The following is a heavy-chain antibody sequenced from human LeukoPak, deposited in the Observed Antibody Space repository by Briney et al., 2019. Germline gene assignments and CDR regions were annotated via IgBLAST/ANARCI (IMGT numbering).Heavy chain of an antibody. CDR3: AKDRQVHLLLRQWLDTPDFDY. D-gene: IGHD6-19*01. V-gene: IGHV3-48*03. CDR1: GFTFSTYE. CDR2: ISSSGSTM. Sequence: PGGSLRLSCAASGFTFSTYEMNWVRQAPGKGLEWVSYISSSGSTMYYADSVKGRFTISRDNAKNSLYLQMNSLRAEDTAVYYCAKDRQVHLLLRQWLDTPDFDYWGQGTLVTVSS. J-gene: IGHJ4*02.